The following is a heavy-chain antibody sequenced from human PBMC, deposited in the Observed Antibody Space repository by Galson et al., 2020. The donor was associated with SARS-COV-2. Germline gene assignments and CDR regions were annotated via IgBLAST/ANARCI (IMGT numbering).Heavy chain of an antibody. CDR3: ARAGLLWFGELLPDYYFGMDV. D-gene: IGHD3-10*01. J-gene: IGHJ6*02. Sequence: ASVKVSCKASGYTFTSYAMNWVRQAPGQGLEWMGWINTNTGNPTYAQGFTGRFVFSLDTSVSTAYLQISSLKAEDTAVYYCARAGLLWFGELLPDYYFGMDVWCQGTTVTVSS. CDR1: GYTFTSYA. V-gene: IGHV7-4-1*02. CDR2: INTNTGNP.